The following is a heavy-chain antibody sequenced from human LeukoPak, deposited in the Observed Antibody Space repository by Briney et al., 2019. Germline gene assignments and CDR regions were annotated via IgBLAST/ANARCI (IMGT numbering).Heavy chain of an antibody. CDR1: GGSFSGYY. CDR2: INHSGST. CDR3: AREARSPIAARPIGY. Sequence: PSETLSLTCAVYGGSFSGYYWSWIRQPPGKGLEWIGEINHSGSTNYNPSLKSRVTISVDTSKNQFSLKLSSVTAADTAVYYCAREARSPIAARPIGYWGQGTLVTVSS. D-gene: IGHD6-6*01. J-gene: IGHJ4*02. V-gene: IGHV4-34*01.